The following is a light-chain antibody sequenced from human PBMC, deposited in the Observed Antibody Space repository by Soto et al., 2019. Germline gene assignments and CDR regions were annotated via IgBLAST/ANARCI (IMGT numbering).Light chain of an antibody. CDR2: KAS. CDR3: EEYYSYSGK. J-gene: IGKJ1*01. CDR1: QTIDSW. Sequence: DIQMTQSPSTLSASVGDRVTITCRASQTIDSWLGWYQQRPRKPPNLLIYKASTLASGVPSRFSGSGSGTEFTLTIDSLQTDDFGTYYWEEYYSYSGKFGQGTQVEIK. V-gene: IGKV1-5*03.